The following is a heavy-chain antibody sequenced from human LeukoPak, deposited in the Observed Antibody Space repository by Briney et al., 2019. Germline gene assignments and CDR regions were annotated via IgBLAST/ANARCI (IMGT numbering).Heavy chain of an antibody. V-gene: IGHV3-23*01. CDR1: GFTVSNNY. CDR3: ARHVVVVAADYGMDV. CDR2: ISGSGGST. D-gene: IGHD2-15*01. Sequence: PGGSLRLSCAASGFTVSNNYMSWVRQAPGKGLEWVSAISGSGGSTYYADSVEGRFTISRDNSKNTLYLQMNSLRAEDTAVYYCARHVVVVAADYGMDVWGQGTTVTVSS. J-gene: IGHJ6*02.